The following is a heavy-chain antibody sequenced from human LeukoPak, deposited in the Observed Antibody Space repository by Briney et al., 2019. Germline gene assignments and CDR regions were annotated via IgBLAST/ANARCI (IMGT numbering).Heavy chain of an antibody. D-gene: IGHD1-14*01. J-gene: IGHJ4*02. V-gene: IGHV4-59*08. CDR2: IYYNGST. Sequence: SETLSLTCTVSGGSISGYFWSWIRQSPGMGLEWIGYIYYNGSTTYNPSLKSRVTTSVDTSKNQFFLKLDSVTAADTAVYYCARLIGSSTVADYWGQGTLVTVSS. CDR1: GGSISGYF. CDR3: ARLIGSSTVADY.